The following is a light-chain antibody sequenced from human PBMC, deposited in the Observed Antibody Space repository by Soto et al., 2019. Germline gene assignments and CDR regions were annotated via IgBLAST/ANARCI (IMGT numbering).Light chain of an antibody. CDR3: QQYSDWPTT. J-gene: IGKJ1*01. Sequence: DIVMTQSPSTLSVSPGERATLSCRASQSLYSNLAWYQQKPGQAPRRLIYGASTRATGIPARFSGSGSGTEYTLTISSLQSEDFAIYYCQQYSDWPTTFGQGTKVEIK. CDR2: GAS. CDR1: QSLYSN. V-gene: IGKV3-15*01.